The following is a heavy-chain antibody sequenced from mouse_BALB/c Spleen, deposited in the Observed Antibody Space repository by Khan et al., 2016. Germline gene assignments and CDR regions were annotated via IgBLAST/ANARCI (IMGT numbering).Heavy chain of an antibody. CDR3: ARSGYNDIDY. V-gene: IGHV3-1*02. J-gene: IGHJ4*01. CDR1: GYSITSGDS. Sequence: EVQLQESGPDLVKPSQSLSLTCTVTGYSITSGDSWHWIRQFPGNKREWMGYIHYSGSTNYNPSLKSRISITRDTSKNQFVLQLNSVTTEDITTYYCARSGYNDIDYWGHGTSVTVPS. CDR2: IHYSGST.